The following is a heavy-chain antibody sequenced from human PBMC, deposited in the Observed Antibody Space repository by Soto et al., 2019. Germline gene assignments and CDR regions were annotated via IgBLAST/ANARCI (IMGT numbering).Heavy chain of an antibody. V-gene: IGHV3-7*03. D-gene: IGHD1-1*01. J-gene: IGHJ4*01. Sequence: PGGSMRLSCVASGVRFSDYPLNWVRQAPGQGLEWVANIYKAGTKTNYVDSVKGRFTTSRDNAKNSLYLQIDSLRVEDTAIYYCVRGTPTPGLDIWGHGTPVTVSS. CDR1: GVRFSDYP. CDR3: VRGTPTPGLDI. CDR2: IYKAGTKT.